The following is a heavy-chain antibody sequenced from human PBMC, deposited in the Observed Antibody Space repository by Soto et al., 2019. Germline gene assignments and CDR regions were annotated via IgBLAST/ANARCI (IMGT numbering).Heavy chain of an antibody. D-gene: IGHD2-15*01. Sequence: QVPLQESGPRLMRPSGTLSLTCTVSSGSITSANWWSWVRQPPGRGLEWIGEIYHSGRTNYNLSRKSRATLSVDKSKNRFALSLSSVTAADTAMYYCARRGGGVVLAATTPFDYWGQGTLVTVSS. J-gene: IGHJ4*02. CDR3: ARRGGGVVLAATTPFDY. CDR1: SGSITSANW. CDR2: IYHSGRT. V-gene: IGHV4-4*02.